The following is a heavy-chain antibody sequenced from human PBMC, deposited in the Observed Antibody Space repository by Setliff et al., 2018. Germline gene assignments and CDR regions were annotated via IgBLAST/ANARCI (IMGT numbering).Heavy chain of an antibody. J-gene: IGHJ4*02. V-gene: IGHV4-61*01. CDR2: IFYSGSS. D-gene: IGHD4-17*01. Sequence: SETLSLTCTVSGGSVSSTSHYWGWIRQAPGKGMEWIGYIFYSGSSNYNPSLQSRVSISVDTSKNQLSLKLDSLTAADTAVYFCARLPRTVTHFDYWGQGALVTVSS. CDR3: ARLPRTVTHFDY. CDR1: GGSVSSTSHY.